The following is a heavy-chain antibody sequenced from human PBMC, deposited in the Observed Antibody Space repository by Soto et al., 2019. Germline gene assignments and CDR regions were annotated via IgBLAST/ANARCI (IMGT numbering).Heavy chain of an antibody. J-gene: IGHJ4*02. V-gene: IGHV1-69*12. CDR2: IIPIFGTA. Sequence: QVQLVQSGAEVKKPGSSVKVSCKASGGTFSSYAISWVRQAPGQGLEWMGGIIPIFGTANYAQKFQGRVTITADEYTSTAYMELSRLRSEDTAVYYCARSEIVAYCGGDCYPYYFDYWGQGTLVTVSS. D-gene: IGHD2-21*02. CDR1: GGTFSSYA. CDR3: ARSEIVAYCGGDCYPYYFDY.